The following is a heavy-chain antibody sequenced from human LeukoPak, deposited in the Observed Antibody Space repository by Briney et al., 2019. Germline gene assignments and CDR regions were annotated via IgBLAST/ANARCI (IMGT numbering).Heavy chain of an antibody. J-gene: IGHJ6*03. D-gene: IGHD6-13*01. Sequence: ASVKVSCKASGYTFNAYYLYWVRQAPGQGLQCMGWMNPNSGGTNYAQKFQGRVTMTRDTSITTAYMELSRLRSDDTAVYFCARAGTADYYYFYYMDVWGKGTTVTVSS. CDR2: MNPNSGGT. V-gene: IGHV1-2*02. CDR1: GYTFNAYY. CDR3: ARAGTADYYYFYYMDV.